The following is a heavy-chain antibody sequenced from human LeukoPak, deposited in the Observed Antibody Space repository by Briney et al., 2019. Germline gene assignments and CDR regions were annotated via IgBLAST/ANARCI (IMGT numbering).Heavy chain of an antibody. D-gene: IGHD3-10*01. J-gene: IGHJ4*02. Sequence: GGSLRLPCAASGFTFSDYYMSWIRQAPGKGLEWVSYISSSGSTIYYADSVKGRFTISRDNAKNSLYLQMNSLRAEDTAVYYCARSSKRITMVRGATDYWGQGTLVTVSS. V-gene: IGHV3-11*01. CDR2: ISSSGSTI. CDR1: GFTFSDYY. CDR3: ARSSKRITMVRGATDY.